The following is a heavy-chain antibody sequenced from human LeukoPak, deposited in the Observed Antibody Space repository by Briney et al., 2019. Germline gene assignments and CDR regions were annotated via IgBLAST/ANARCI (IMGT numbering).Heavy chain of an antibody. CDR2: TYYRSKWYN. D-gene: IGHD1-14*01. CDR1: GDSVSSNSGA. J-gene: IGHJ5*02. V-gene: IGHV6-1*01. CDR3: TRDATRTGWFDP. Sequence: SQTLSLTCAISGDSVSSNSGAWNWIRQSPSRGLEWLGRTYYRSKWYNDYAVSVKSRITINPDTSKNQFSPQLNSVTPEDTAVYYCTRDATRTGWFDPWGQGTLVTVSS.